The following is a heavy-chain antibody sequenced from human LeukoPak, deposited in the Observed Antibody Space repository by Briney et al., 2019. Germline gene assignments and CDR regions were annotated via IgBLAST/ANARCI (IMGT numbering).Heavy chain of an antibody. Sequence: GGSLRLFCATSGFTFSNAWMSWVRQAPGKGLEWVAVISYDGSNKYYADSVKGRFTISRDNSKNTLYLQMNSLRAEDTAVYYCAKDHQHYYDSSGYYYMDYWGQGTLVTVSS. J-gene: IGHJ4*02. D-gene: IGHD3-22*01. CDR1: GFTFSNAW. CDR3: AKDHQHYYDSSGYYYMDY. CDR2: ISYDGSNK. V-gene: IGHV3-30*18.